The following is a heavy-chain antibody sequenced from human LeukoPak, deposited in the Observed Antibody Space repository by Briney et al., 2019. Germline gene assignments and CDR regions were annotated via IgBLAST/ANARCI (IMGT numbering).Heavy chain of an antibody. CDR2: IYYSGST. V-gene: IGHV4-31*03. D-gene: IGHD3-22*01. CDR3: ARDNSDSSGYFDY. Sequence: SETLFLTCTVSGGSISSGGYYWSWIRQHPGKGLEWIGYIYYSGSTHYNPSLKSRVTISVDTSKNQFSLKLSSVTAADTAVYYCARDNSDSSGYFDYWGQGTLVTVSS. CDR1: GGSISSGGYY. J-gene: IGHJ4*02.